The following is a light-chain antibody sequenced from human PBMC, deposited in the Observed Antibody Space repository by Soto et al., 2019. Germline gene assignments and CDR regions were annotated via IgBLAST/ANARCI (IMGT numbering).Light chain of an antibody. V-gene: IGKV4-1*01. J-gene: IGKJ2*01. CDR3: QHGNT. CDR2: WAS. Sequence: DIVMTQSPDSLAVSLGERATINCRSSQSVLHSSNNKNYLAWYQQKPGQSPKLLIYWASTRESGVPDRFSGSGPGTYFTLTISSLQAEDVAVYYCQHGNTFGQGTKLEI. CDR1: QSVLHSSNNKNY.